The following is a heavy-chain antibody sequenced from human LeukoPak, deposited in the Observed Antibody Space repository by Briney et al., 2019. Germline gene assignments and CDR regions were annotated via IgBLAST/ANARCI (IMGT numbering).Heavy chain of an antibody. D-gene: IGHD3-9*01. Sequence: PSETLSFTCSVSSSSLSNGSHYRSWLRQPAGKGLEWIGRIYTSGCTDYNPSLKSRPTISLDTSNNQFSLRLSSVTAADTAVYYCARGNYDLLTGNWYFDLWGRGTLVAVSS. CDR1: SSSLSNGSHY. CDR3: ARGNYDLLTGNWYFDL. CDR2: IYTSGCT. V-gene: IGHV4-61*02. J-gene: IGHJ2*01.